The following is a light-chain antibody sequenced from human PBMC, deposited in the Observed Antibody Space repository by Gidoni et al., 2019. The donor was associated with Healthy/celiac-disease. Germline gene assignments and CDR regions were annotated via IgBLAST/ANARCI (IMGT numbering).Light chain of an antibody. J-gene: IGKJ2*01. Sequence: DIQMTQSPSSLSASVGDRVTITCRASQSISSYLNWYQQKPGKAPKLLIYAASSLQSGVPSRFSGSGSGTDFTLTISNLQPEDFATYYCQQSYSTPPYTFXQXTKLEIK. CDR3: QQSYSTPPYT. CDR2: AAS. CDR1: QSISSY. V-gene: IGKV1-39*01.